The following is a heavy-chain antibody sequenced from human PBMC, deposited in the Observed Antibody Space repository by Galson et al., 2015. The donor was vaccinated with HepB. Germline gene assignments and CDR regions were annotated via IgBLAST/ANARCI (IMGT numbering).Heavy chain of an antibody. Sequence: SLRLSCAASGFTFSSYGMHWVRQAPGKGLEWTSYITWNGGSVGYEDSVKGRFTVSRDNAKNSLYLQMNSLRVEDTAFYYCAKEAFDSSGHYFEYFDSWGQGTLVTVSS. J-gene: IGHJ4*02. CDR1: GFTFSSYG. V-gene: IGHV3-9*01. CDR3: AKEAFDSSGHYFEYFDS. D-gene: IGHD3-22*01. CDR2: ITWNGGSV.